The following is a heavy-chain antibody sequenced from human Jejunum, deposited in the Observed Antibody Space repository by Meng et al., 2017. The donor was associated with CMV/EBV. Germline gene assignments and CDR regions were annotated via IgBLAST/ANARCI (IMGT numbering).Heavy chain of an antibody. D-gene: IGHD1-26*01. J-gene: IGHJ6*02. CDR3: ANFPSSAYYSEMDV. CDR2: TRYDGENK. V-gene: IGHV3-30*02. CDR1: GFTFSSYE. Sequence: SGFTFSSYEMNWVRQAPGKGLEWVAFTRYDGENKYYADSVKGRFTISKDNSKNMLFLHMTSLRPEDTAVYYCANFPSSAYYSEMDVWGQGTTVTVSS.